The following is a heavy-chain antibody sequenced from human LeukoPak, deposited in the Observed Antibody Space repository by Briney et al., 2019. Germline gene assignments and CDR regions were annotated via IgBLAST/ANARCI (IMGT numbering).Heavy chain of an antibody. CDR3: ARHDYGGVNWFDP. D-gene: IGHD4-23*01. J-gene: IGHJ5*02. V-gene: IGHV4-39*01. CDR1: GGSISSSSYY. CDR2: IYYSGST. Sequence: SETLSLTCTVSGGSISSSSYYWGWIRQPPGKGLEWIGSIYYSGSTYYNPSHKSRVTISVDTSKKQFSLKLSSLTAADTAVYYCARHDYGGVNWFDPWGQGTLVTVSS.